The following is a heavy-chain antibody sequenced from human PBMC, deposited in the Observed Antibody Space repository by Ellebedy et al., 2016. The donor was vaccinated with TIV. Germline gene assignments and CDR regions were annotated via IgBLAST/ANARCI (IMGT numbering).Heavy chain of an antibody. Sequence: GESLKISCAASGFTFRSYGMHWVRQAPGKGLEWVAVIWYDGSHKNYPDSVKGRFTISRDNSKSTLYLQMNNLRAEDTAVYYCARDGGDYWGQGTLVTVSS. V-gene: IGHV3-33*08. D-gene: IGHD6-25*01. CDR3: ARDGGDY. J-gene: IGHJ4*02. CDR2: IWYDGSHK. CDR1: GFTFRSYG.